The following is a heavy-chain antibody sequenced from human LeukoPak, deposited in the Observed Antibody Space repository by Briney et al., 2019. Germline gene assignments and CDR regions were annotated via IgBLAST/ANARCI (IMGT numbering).Heavy chain of an antibody. CDR3: ARGGAMVSPDY. Sequence: GGSLRLSCAAFGFTFSSYSMNWVRQAPGKGLEWVSSISSSSSYIYYADSVKGRFTISRDNAKNSLYLQMNSLRAEDTAVYYCARGGAMVSPDYWGQGTLVTVSS. D-gene: IGHD5-18*01. CDR1: GFTFSSYS. V-gene: IGHV3-21*01. J-gene: IGHJ4*02. CDR2: ISSSSSYI.